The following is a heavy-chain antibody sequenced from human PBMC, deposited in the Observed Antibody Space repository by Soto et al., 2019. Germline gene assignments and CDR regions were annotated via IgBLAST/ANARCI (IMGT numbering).Heavy chain of an antibody. CDR3: ARTLGSGSRRDYYYYYGMDV. D-gene: IGHD3-10*01. CDR1: GGSISSGGYY. CDR2: IYYSGST. Sequence: SETLSLTCTLSGGSISSGGYYWSWISQHPGKGLEWIGYIYYSGSTYYNPSLKSRVTISVDTSKNQFSLKLSSVTAADTAVYYCARTLGSGSRRDYYYYYGMDVWGQGTTVTVSS. J-gene: IGHJ6*02. V-gene: IGHV4-31*03.